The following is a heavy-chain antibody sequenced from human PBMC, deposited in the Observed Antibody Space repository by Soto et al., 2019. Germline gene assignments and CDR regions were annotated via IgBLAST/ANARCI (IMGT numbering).Heavy chain of an antibody. Sequence: QVQVVQSGDEVKETGASVRVSCKTSGYSFTAYGISWVRQAPGQGLEWMGWISCYNGNTKYAQKVQRRVTMTTDTTTSTAYMEVRSLRSDDTAIYYCARDAPPPELRFLEWHNYDYNGMDVWGQGTTVTVSS. CDR1: GYSFTAYG. J-gene: IGHJ6*02. CDR2: ISCYNGNT. D-gene: IGHD3-3*01. V-gene: IGHV1-18*01. CDR3: ARDAPPPELRFLEWHNYDYNGMDV.